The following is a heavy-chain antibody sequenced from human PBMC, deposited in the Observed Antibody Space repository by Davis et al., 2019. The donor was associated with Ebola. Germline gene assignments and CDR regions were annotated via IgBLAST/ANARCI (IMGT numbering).Heavy chain of an antibody. CDR1: GFTFSSYG. V-gene: IGHV3-30*03. CDR3: TREVSGYDSPYYHLDV. Sequence: GESLKISCAASGFTFSSYGMHWVRQAPGKGLEWVAVISYDGSNKYYADSVKGRFTISRDGAKNSLYLQMNSLRAGDTAVYYCTREVSGYDSPYYHLDVWGQGTAVTVSS. CDR2: ISYDGSNK. D-gene: IGHD5-12*01. J-gene: IGHJ6*03.